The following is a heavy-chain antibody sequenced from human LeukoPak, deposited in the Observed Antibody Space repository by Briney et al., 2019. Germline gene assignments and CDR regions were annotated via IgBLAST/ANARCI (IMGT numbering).Heavy chain of an antibody. V-gene: IGHV4-39*02. CDR2: IYYSGST. Sequence: SGALSLTCTVSVGLISSSDYYSRWLRQPPGKGREWIGTIYYSGSTFYNPSLKSRVTISLDTSKNHFSLRLSSVTAADTAVYYCARIANVDMAMVNFDYWGQGTLVTVSS. CDR3: ARIANVDMAMVNFDY. D-gene: IGHD5-18*01. J-gene: IGHJ4*02. CDR1: VGLISSSDYY.